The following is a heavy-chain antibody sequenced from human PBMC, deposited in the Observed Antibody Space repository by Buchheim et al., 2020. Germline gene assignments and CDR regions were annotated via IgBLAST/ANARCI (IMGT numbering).Heavy chain of an antibody. D-gene: IGHD3-10*01. CDR2: ISYSGSA. Sequence: QVQLQESGPGLVKPSETLSLTCTVSGGSISNYYWNWIRQPPGKGLEWIGYISYSGSANYNPSLKSRVTISVDTSKNQFSLKLSSVTAADTAVYYCAGDTRGADYWGQGTL. V-gene: IGHV4-59*01. CDR1: GGSISNYY. J-gene: IGHJ4*02. CDR3: AGDTRGADY.